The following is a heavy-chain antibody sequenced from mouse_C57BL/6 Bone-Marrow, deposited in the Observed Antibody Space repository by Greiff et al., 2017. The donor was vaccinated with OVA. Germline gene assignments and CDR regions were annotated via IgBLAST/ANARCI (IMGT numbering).Heavy chain of an antibody. J-gene: IGHJ1*03. CDR2: INPNNGGT. CDR3: ARSSSYVDWYFDV. Sequence: EVQLQQSGPELVKPGASVKISCKASGYTFTDYYMNWVKQSPGQSLEWIGDINPNNGGTSYNQKFKGKATLTVDKSSSTAYMELRSLTSEDSAVYYCARSSSYVDWYFDVWGTGTTVTVSS. V-gene: IGHV1-26*01. CDR1: GYTFTDYY. D-gene: IGHD1-1*01.